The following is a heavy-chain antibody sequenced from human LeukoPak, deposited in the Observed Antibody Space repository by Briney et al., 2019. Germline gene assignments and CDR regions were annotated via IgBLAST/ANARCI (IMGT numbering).Heavy chain of an antibody. Sequence: ASETLSLTCDVYGGSFRGYYWSWIRQPPGKGLEWVGEINRSGSTNYNPSFKSRLTISVDTSKNQFSLKLSSVTAAADTAVYYCARSYNGKRIGAFDIWGQETMVTVSS. CDR3: ARSYNGKRIGAFDI. D-gene: IGHD1-14*01. CDR2: INRSGST. J-gene: IGHJ3*02. CDR1: GGSFRGYY. V-gene: IGHV4-34*01.